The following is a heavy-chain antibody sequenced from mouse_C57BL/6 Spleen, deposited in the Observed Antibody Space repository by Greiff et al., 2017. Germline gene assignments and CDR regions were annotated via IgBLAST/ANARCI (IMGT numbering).Heavy chain of an antibody. CDR2: ISDGGSYT. Sequence: EVKLMESGGGLVKPGGSLKLSCAASGFTFSSYAMSWVRQTPEKRLEWVATISDGGSYTYYPDNVKGRFTISRDNAKNNLYLQMSHLKSEDTAMYYCAREEDWYFDVWGTGTTVTVSS. V-gene: IGHV5-4*01. CDR1: GFTFSSYA. J-gene: IGHJ1*03. CDR3: AREEDWYFDV.